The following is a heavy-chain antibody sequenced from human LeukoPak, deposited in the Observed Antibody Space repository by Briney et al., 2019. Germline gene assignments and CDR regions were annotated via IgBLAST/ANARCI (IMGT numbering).Heavy chain of an antibody. CDR1: GFTVSSNY. CDR2: IYSGGST. V-gene: IGHV3-66*01. Sequence: GGSLRLSCAASGFTVSSNYMSWIRQAPGKGLEWVSVIYSGGSTYYADSVKGRFTISRDNSKKTLYLQMNSLRAEDTAVYYCARDLTAYFDYWGQGTLVTVSS. J-gene: IGHJ4*02. D-gene: IGHD3-16*01. CDR3: ARDLTAYFDY.